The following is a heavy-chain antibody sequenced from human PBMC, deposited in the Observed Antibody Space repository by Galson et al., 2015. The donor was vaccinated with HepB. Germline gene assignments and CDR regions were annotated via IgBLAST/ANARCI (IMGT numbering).Heavy chain of an antibody. CDR3: ARVAAYGGYVRGPFDY. V-gene: IGHV4-34*01. Sequence: SETLSLTCAVYGGSFSGYYWSWIRQPPGKGLEWIGEINHSGSTNYNPSLKSRVTISVDTSKNQFSLKLSSVTAADTAVYYCARVAAYGGYVRGPFDYWGQGTLVTVSS. J-gene: IGHJ4*02. CDR1: GGSFSGYY. CDR2: INHSGST. D-gene: IGHD5-12*01.